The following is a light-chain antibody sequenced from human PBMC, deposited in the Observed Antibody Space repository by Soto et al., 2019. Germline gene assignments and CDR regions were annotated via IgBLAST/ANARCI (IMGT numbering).Light chain of an antibody. J-gene: IGLJ2*01. Sequence: QSALTQPRSVSGSPGHSVTISCTGTSSDVGGYNYVSWYQQHPGKAPKRMIYDVSKRPSGVPDRFSGSKSGNTASLTISGLQAEDEADYYCCSYAGSYPLVFGGGTKLPVL. CDR2: DVS. CDR3: CSYAGSYPLV. V-gene: IGLV2-11*01. CDR1: SSDVGGYNY.